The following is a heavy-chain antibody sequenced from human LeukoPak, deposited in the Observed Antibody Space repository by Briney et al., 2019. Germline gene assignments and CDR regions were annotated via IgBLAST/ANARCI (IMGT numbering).Heavy chain of an antibody. Sequence: SETLSLTCSISGGSISSYYWSWIRQPPGQGLEWIGYIYYSRSTNYNPSLKSRVTISIDTSKNQFSLKVNSVTAADTAVYYCARHGANRQQLVMAFDIWGQGTMVTVSS. CDR3: ARHGANRQQLVMAFDI. D-gene: IGHD6-13*01. J-gene: IGHJ3*02. V-gene: IGHV4-59*08. CDR1: GGSISSYY. CDR2: IYYSRST.